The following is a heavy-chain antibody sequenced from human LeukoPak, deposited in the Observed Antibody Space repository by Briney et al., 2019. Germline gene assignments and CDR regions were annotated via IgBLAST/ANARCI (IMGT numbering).Heavy chain of an antibody. V-gene: IGHV4-31*11. CDR2: IYYSGST. Sequence: SETLSLTCAVSGGSISSGGYYWSWIRQHPGKGLEWIGYIYYSGSTYYNPSLKSRVTISVDTSKNQFSLKLSSVTAADTAVYYCARAPKYSSGWSGQNAFDIWGQGTMVTVSS. CDR1: GGSISSGGYY. D-gene: IGHD6-19*01. J-gene: IGHJ3*02. CDR3: ARAPKYSSGWSGQNAFDI.